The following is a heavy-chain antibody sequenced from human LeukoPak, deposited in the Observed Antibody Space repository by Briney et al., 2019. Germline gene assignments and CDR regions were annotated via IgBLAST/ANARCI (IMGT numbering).Heavy chain of an antibody. CDR3: TTYYYDSSGYYAPD. V-gene: IGHV4-4*02. CDR1: GGSISSSNW. Sequence: SETLSPTCAVSGGSISSSNWWSWVRQSPGKGLEWIGEIHHSGSTNYNPSLKSRVTISVDKSKNQFSLKLSSVTAADTAVYYCTTYYYDSSGYYAPDWGQGTLVTVSS. J-gene: IGHJ4*02. D-gene: IGHD3-22*01. CDR2: IHHSGST.